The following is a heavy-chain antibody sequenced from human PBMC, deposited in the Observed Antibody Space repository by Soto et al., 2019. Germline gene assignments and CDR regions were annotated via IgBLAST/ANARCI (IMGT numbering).Heavy chain of an antibody. V-gene: IGHV4-61*01. D-gene: IGHD1-7*01. Sequence: PSETLSLTCTVSGGSISSGNHYWGWIRQPPGKGLEWIGYIYYSGSTNYNPSLKSRVTISVDTSKNQFSLKLSSVTAADTAVYYCAREIGRYNWNFGRDYYYGMDVWGQGATVTVSS. CDR1: GGSISSGNHY. J-gene: IGHJ6*02. CDR3: AREIGRYNWNFGRDYYYGMDV. CDR2: IYYSGST.